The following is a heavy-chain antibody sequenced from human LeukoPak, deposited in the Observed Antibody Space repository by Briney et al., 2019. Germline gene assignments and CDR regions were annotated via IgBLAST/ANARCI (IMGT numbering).Heavy chain of an antibody. Sequence: PGGSLRLSCAASGFTFSNAWMSWVRQAPGKGLEWVGRIKSKTDGGTTDYAAPAKGRFTISRDDSKNTLYLQMNSLKTEDTAVYYCTTDPMIVVVRWFDPWGQGTLVTVSS. V-gene: IGHV3-15*01. D-gene: IGHD3-22*01. J-gene: IGHJ5*02. CDR2: IKSKTDGGTT. CDR3: TTDPMIVVVRWFDP. CDR1: GFTFSNAW.